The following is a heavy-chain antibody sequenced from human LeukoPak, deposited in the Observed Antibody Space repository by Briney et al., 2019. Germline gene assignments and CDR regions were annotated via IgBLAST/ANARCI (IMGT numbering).Heavy chain of an antibody. CDR2: IYYSGST. J-gene: IGHJ3*02. CDR3: ARQKDDILTGLAFDI. Sequence: SETLSLTCTVSGGSISSSSYYWGWIRQPPGKGLEWIGSIYYSGSTYYNPSLKSRVTISVGTSKNQFSLKLSSVTAADTAVYYCARQKDDILTGLAFDIWGQGTMVTVSS. D-gene: IGHD3-9*01. V-gene: IGHV4-39*01. CDR1: GGSISSSSYY.